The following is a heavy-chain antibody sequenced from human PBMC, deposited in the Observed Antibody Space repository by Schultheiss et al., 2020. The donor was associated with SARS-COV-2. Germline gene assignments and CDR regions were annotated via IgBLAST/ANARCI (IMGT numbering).Heavy chain of an antibody. V-gene: IGHV3-21*01. CDR3: ARAYDRSSWYPPGVWYGMDV. D-gene: IGHD6-13*01. CDR2: ISDSSTNI. Sequence: GGSLRLSCAASGFTFSSYAMSWVRQAPGKGLEWVSFISDSSTNIYYIDSVRGRFTISRDNAENSLYLQMNSLRDDDTAVYYCARAYDRSSWYPPGVWYGMDVWGQGTTVTVSS. J-gene: IGHJ6*02. CDR1: GFTFSSYA.